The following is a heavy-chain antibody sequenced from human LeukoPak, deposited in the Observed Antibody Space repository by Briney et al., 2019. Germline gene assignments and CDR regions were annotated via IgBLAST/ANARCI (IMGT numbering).Heavy chain of an antibody. J-gene: IGHJ4*02. V-gene: IGHV3-7*01. CDR3: ARALGRYYDILTGYYIAY. CDR1: GFTFSNAW. CDR2: IKQDGSEK. Sequence: GGSLRLSCAASGFTFSNAWMSWVRKAPGKGLEWVANIKQDGSEKYYVDSVKGRFTISRDNAKNSLYLQMNSLRAEDTAVYYCARALGRYYDILTGYYIAYWGQGTLVTVSS. D-gene: IGHD3-9*01.